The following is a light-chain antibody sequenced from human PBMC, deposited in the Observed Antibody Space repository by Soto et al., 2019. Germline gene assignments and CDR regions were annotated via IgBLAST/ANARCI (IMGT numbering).Light chain of an antibody. Sequence: MVLTQSPGTLSLSPGERATLSCRASHTISSSYLAWYQQKPGQAPRLLMYGISRRATGIPDRFSGSGSGTDFTLTITRLEPEDFAVYYCQQYVTSSPRTLGQGTKVDIK. CDR2: GIS. CDR1: HTISSSY. V-gene: IGKV3-20*01. CDR3: QQYVTSSPRT. J-gene: IGKJ1*01.